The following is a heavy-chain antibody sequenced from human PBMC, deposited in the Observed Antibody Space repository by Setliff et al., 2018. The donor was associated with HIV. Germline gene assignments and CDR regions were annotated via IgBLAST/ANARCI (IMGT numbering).Heavy chain of an antibody. V-gene: IGHV1-18*01. J-gene: IGHJ4*02. Sequence: ASVKVSCKASGGTFSSYAISWVRQAPGQGLEWMGWISAYNGNTNYAQKLQGRVTMTTDTSTSTAYMELRSLRSDDTAVYYWARGGGGYNFWSGYPSFDYWGQGTLVTVSS. D-gene: IGHD3-3*01. CDR3: ARGGGGYNFWSGYPSFDY. CDR1: GGTFSSYA. CDR2: ISAYNGNT.